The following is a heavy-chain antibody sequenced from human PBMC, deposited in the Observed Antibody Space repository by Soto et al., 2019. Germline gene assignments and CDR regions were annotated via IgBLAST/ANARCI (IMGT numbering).Heavy chain of an antibody. CDR3: ARSNYDILTGSRYNWFDP. V-gene: IGHV4-59*01. CDR1: GGSISGYF. Sequence: RSLTCTVSGGSISGYFWSWLRQPPGKGLEWIGYIYDSGSINYNPSLKSRVTMSVDTSKNQFSLQLRSVTAADTAVYFCARSNYDILTGSRYNWFDPWGQGTLVTVSS. CDR2: IYDSGSI. D-gene: IGHD3-9*01. J-gene: IGHJ5*02.